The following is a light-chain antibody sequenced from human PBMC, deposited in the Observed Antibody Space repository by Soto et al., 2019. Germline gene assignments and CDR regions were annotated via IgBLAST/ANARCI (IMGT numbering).Light chain of an antibody. CDR3: QQHGQWPIT. CDR2: GIS. Sequence: EIVLTQSPATLSLSPGERATLSCRASQSVISYLAWYQQKPGQAPRLLIYGISKRATDIPDRFSGSGSGTEFTLTISSLQPEDFATYYCQQHGQWPITFGQGTRLEIK. J-gene: IGKJ5*01. CDR1: QSVISY. V-gene: IGKV3-11*01.